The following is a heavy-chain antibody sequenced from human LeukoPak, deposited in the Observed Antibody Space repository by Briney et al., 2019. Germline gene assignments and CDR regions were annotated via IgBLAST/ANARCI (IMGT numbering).Heavy chain of an antibody. Sequence: ASVKFSCKASGYTFTSYGISWVRQAPGQGLEWMGWISAYNGNTNYAQKLQGRVTMTTDTSTSTAYMELRSLRSDDTAVYYCAIGKAAAGTGYYYYYMDVWGKGTTVTVSS. CDR3: AIGKAAAGTGYYYYYMDV. D-gene: IGHD6-13*01. J-gene: IGHJ6*03. V-gene: IGHV1-18*01. CDR1: GYTFTSYG. CDR2: ISAYNGNT.